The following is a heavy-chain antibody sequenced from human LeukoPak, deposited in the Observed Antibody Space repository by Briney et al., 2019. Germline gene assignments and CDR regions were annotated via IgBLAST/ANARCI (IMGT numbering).Heavy chain of an antibody. CDR1: RGSISSSSYY. V-gene: IGHV4-39*01. CDR3: ASLSYYDRSGYYSFDD. CDR2: IYYSGST. D-gene: IGHD3-22*01. Sequence: PSETLSLTCTVSRGSISSSSYYWGWIRQPPGKGLEWIGNIYYSGSTYYSASLRSRVTISIDTSKNQFSVRLSSVTAADTAVYYCASLSYYDRSGYYSFDDWGRGTLVIVSS. J-gene: IGHJ4*02.